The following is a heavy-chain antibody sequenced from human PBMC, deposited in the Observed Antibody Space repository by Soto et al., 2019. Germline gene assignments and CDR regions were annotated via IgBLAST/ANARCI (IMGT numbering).Heavy chain of an antibody. CDR2: INSDGRST. CDR1: GFTFSSYW. CDR3: ARDPPPVSSSYDYYYYDMDV. V-gene: IGHV3-74*01. Sequence: GGSLRLSWAASGFTFSSYWMHWVRQAPGKGLVWVSRINSDGRSTSYADSVKGRFTISRDNAKNTLYLQMNSLRAEDTAVYYCARDPPPVSSSYDYYYYDMDVWGKGTTVTVSS. D-gene: IGHD4-17*01. J-gene: IGHJ6*03.